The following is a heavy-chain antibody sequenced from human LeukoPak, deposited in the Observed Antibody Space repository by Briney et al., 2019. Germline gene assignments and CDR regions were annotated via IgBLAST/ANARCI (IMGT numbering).Heavy chain of an antibody. V-gene: IGHV3-48*01. CDR2: ISSSSSTI. D-gene: IGHD3-22*01. J-gene: IGHJ4*02. Sequence: GGSLRLSCAASGFTFSSYSMNWVRQAPGKGREWVSYISSSSSTIYYADSVKGRFTISRDNAKNSLYLQMNSLRAEDTAVYYCARDQYYYDSSGYYYAGFDYWGQGTLVTVSS. CDR1: GFTFSSYS. CDR3: ARDQYYYDSSGYYYAGFDY.